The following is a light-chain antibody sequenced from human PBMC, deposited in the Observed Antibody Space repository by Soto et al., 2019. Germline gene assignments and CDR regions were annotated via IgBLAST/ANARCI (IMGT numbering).Light chain of an antibody. CDR1: QSVLYSSNNKNY. CDR3: QQYNNWPQT. CDR2: KAS. V-gene: IGKV4-1*01. Sequence: DIVMTQSPDSLAVSLCERATINCKSSQSVLYSSNNKNYLNWYQQKPGKAPKLLIYKASTLKSGVPSRFSGSGSGTEFTLTISSLQSEDFAEYHCQQYNNWPQTFGQGTKVDIK. J-gene: IGKJ1*01.